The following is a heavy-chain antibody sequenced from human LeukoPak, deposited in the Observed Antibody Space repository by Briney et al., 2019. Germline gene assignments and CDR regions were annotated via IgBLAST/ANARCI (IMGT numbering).Heavy chain of an antibody. J-gene: IGHJ4*02. CDR2: MKQDGSEI. Sequence: PGGSLRLSCAASGFTFSTYWMSWVRQAPGKGLEWVATMKQDGSEIYYVDSVKGRFTISRDNAKNSLYLQMNSLRAEDTALYYCARGPYYSYSDYWGQGTLVTVSS. CDR1: GFTFSTYW. V-gene: IGHV3-7*03. D-gene: IGHD5-18*01. CDR3: ARGPYYSYSDY.